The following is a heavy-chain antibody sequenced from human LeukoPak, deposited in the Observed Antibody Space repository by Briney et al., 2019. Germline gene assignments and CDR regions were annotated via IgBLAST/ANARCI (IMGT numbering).Heavy chain of an antibody. D-gene: IGHD3-22*01. Sequence: GGSLRLSCAASGFTFSSSAMSWVRQAPGKGLEWVSSISGSGSGGSTYYADSVKGRFTISRDNSKNTLYLQMNSLRAEDTAVYYCAKALPPFTMIVVATDYWGQGTLVTVSS. CDR2: ISGSGSGGST. V-gene: IGHV3-23*01. CDR1: GFTFSSSA. J-gene: IGHJ4*02. CDR3: AKALPPFTMIVVATDY.